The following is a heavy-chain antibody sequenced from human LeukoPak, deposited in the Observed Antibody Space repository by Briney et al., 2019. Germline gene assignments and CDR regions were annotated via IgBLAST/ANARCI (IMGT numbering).Heavy chain of an antibody. CDR3: TKDTPLTGYSSGWSSNHFDY. J-gene: IGHJ4*02. CDR1: GFTLSSYA. V-gene: IGHV3-23*01. Sequence: PGGSLTLSCAASGFTLSSYAMSWVRQAPGKGLEWVSTVTGSGRTTYYADSVKGRFTTYRDNSKNTVYLQVNSLRAKDSAVYFCTKDTPLTGYSSGWSSNHFDYWGQGTLVTVSS. CDR2: VTGSGRTT. D-gene: IGHD6-19*01.